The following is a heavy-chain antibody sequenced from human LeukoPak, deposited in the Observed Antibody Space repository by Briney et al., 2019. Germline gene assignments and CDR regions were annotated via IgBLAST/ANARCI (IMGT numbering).Heavy chain of an antibody. J-gene: IGHJ4*02. D-gene: IGHD1-26*01. CDR2: IYSGGST. V-gene: IGHV3-53*05. CDR1: GFTVSSNY. CDR3: AKNSGSSYYFDY. Sequence: PGGSLRLSCAASGFTVSSNYMSWVRQAPGKGLEWVSVIYSGGSTYYAYSVKGRFTISRDNAKNSLYLQMNSLRTEDTALYYCAKNSGSSYYFDYWGQGTLVTVSS.